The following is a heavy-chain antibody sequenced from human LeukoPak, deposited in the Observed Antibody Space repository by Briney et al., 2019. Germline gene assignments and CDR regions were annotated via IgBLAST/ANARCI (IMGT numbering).Heavy chain of an antibody. CDR2: ISSSSSYI. Sequence: GGSLRLSCAASGFTFSSYSMNWVRQAPGKGLEWVSSISSSSSYIYSADSVKGRFTISRDNAKNSLYLQMNSLRAEDTAVYYCARDKGYYYYGMDVWGQGTTVTVSS. CDR3: ARDKGYYYYGMDV. V-gene: IGHV3-21*01. J-gene: IGHJ6*02. CDR1: GFTFSSYS.